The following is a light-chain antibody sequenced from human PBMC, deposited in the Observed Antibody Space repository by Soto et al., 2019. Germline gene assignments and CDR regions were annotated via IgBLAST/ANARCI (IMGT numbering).Light chain of an antibody. V-gene: IGKV3-20*01. CDR1: QSVPSNY. Sequence: EILLTQSPGTLSLSPGDSATLSCRASQSVPSNYLAWYQQKPGQAPRLLIYGASSRAIDVRDRFRGSGSGTYFSLTIAALEPEGFVLYHCQQYGSPPYTFGLGTTVEIK. CDR3: QQYGSPPYT. J-gene: IGKJ2*01. CDR2: GAS.